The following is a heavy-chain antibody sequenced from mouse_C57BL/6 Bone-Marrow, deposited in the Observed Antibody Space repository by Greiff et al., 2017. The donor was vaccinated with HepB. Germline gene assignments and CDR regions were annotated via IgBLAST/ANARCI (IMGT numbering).Heavy chain of an antibody. CDR3: AREPAWFAY. CDR1: GYTFTDYY. CDR2: INPNNGGT. V-gene: IGHV1-26*01. J-gene: IGHJ3*01. Sequence: EVQLQQSGPELVKPGASVKISCKASGYTFTDYYMNWVKQSHGKSLEWIGDINPNNGGTSYNQKFKGKATLTVDKSSSTAYMERRSLTSEDSAVYYCAREPAWFAYWGQGTLVTVSA.